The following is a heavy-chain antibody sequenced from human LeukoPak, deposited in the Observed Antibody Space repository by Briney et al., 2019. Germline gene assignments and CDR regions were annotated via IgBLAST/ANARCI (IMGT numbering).Heavy chain of an antibody. CDR2: ISGGGRTT. V-gene: IGHV3-23*01. J-gene: IGHJ4*02. CDR1: GSTFSNHA. D-gene: IGHD2-15*01. Sequence: GGSLRLSCAASGSTFSNHAMSWVRQAPGKGLQWVSVISGGGRTTEYADSVKGRFTISRDNSKNTLSLQMNSLRVEDTAIYYCAKNVVVKRYFDYWGQGTLVTVSS. CDR3: AKNVVVKRYFDY.